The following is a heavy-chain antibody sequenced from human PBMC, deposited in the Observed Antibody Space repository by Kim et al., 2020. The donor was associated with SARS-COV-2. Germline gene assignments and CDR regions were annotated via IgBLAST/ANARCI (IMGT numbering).Heavy chain of an antibody. V-gene: IGHV1-69*13. CDR2: IIPIFGTA. J-gene: IGHJ6*02. Sequence: SVKVSCKASGGTFSSYAISWVRQAPGQGLEWMGGIIPIFGTANYAQKFQGRVTITADESTSTAYMELSSLRSEDTAVYYCARDGGYCSGGSCDDYYYYGMDVWGQGTTVTVSS. D-gene: IGHD2-15*01. CDR1: GGTFSSYA. CDR3: ARDGGYCSGGSCDDYYYYGMDV.